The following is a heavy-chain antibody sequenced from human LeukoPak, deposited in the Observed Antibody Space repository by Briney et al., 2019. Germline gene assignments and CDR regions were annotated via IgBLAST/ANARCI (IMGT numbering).Heavy chain of an antibody. J-gene: IGHJ6*02. D-gene: IGHD2-2*01. CDR3: AKETIVVVPAAIPTTYYYYGMDV. CDR1: GFSFSRYG. Sequence: PGRSLRLSCAASGFSFSRYGMKWVRQAPGKGLEWLSYIRSSDSTTYYADSVKGRSTISRDNAKNSLYLQMDSLRVEDTAVYYCAKETIVVVPAAIPTTYYYYGMDVWGQGTTVTVSS. CDR2: IRSSDSTT. V-gene: IGHV3-48*04.